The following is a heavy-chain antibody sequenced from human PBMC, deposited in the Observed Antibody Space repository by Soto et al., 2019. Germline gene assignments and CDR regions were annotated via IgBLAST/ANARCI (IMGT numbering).Heavy chain of an antibody. D-gene: IGHD1-26*01. Sequence: GGSLRLSCAASGFTFSSYAMSWVRQAPGKGLEWVSAISGSGGSTYYADSVKGRFTISRDNSKNTLYLQMNSLRAEDTAVYYCAKDSGSYRRAEYFQHWGQGTLVTVSS. J-gene: IGHJ1*01. CDR1: GFTFSSYA. CDR2: ISGSGGST. CDR3: AKDSGSYRRAEYFQH. V-gene: IGHV3-23*01.